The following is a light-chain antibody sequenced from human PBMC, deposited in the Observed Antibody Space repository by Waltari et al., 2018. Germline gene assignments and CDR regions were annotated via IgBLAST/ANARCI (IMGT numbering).Light chain of an antibody. J-gene: IGKJ2*01. CDR1: PKLFSCHNNKNY. CDR3: QQYYSTPPT. V-gene: IGKV4-1*01. Sequence: DVVMTQSPDSLAVSLGERATINCKSSPKLFSCHNNKNYFGWYQQKPGQPPKLLIYWASTRESGVPDRFSGSGSRTDFTLTISSLQAEDVAVYYWQQYYSTPPTFGEGTKLEIK. CDR2: WAS.